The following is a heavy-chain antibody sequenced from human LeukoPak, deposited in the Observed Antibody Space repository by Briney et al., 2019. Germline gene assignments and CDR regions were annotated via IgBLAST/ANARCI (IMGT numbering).Heavy chain of an antibody. V-gene: IGHV3-9*01. CDR2: ISWNSGSI. Sequence: QPGRSLRLSCAASGFTFDDYAMHWVRQAPGKGLEWVSGISWNSGSIGYADSVKGRFTISRDNAKNSLYLQMNSLRAEDTALYYCAKAASGSYYEGHFDYWGQGTLVTVSS. D-gene: IGHD1-26*01. CDR3: AKAASGSYYEGHFDY. J-gene: IGHJ4*02. CDR1: GFTFDDYA.